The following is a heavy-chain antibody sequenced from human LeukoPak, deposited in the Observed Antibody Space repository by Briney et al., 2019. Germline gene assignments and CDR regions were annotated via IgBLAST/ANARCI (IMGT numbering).Heavy chain of an antibody. Sequence: SETLSLTCTVSGGSISGSDYYWGWIRQPPGKGLEWIGIISYSGSTYYNPSLKSRVTIFVDTSKNQFSLKLSSVTAADTAVYYCARDWWQQLVPSGWFDPWGQGTLVTVSS. J-gene: IGHJ5*02. CDR1: GGSISGSDYY. CDR2: ISYSGST. CDR3: ARDWWQQLVPSGWFDP. V-gene: IGHV4-39*07. D-gene: IGHD6-13*01.